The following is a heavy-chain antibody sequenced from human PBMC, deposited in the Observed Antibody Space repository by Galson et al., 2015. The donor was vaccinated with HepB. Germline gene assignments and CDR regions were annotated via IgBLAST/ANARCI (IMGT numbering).Heavy chain of an antibody. CDR1: GFTFSSYS. V-gene: IGHV3-21*01. CDR2: ISSSSSYI. D-gene: IGHD4-17*01. Sequence: SLRLSCAASGFTFSSYSMNWVRQAPGKGLEWVSSISSSSSYIYYADSVKGRFTISRDNAKNSLYLQMNSLRAEDTAVYYCARDWAHDYGDYGPAFDIWGQGTMVTASS. J-gene: IGHJ3*02. CDR3: ARDWAHDYGDYGPAFDI.